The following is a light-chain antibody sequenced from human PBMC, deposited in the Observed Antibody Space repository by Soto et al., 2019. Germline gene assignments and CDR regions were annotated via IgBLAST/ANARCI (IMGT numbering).Light chain of an antibody. J-gene: IGLJ7*01. Sequence: QSVLTQPPSASGTPGQRVTISCSGSSSNIGSNYVYWYQQLPGTAPKHLIYKNNQRPSGVPDRFCGSKSGTSASLAISGLRSEDEADYYCAACDDSLSGPVFGGGTQLTVL. CDR1: SSNIGSNY. CDR2: KNN. CDR3: AACDDSLSGPV. V-gene: IGLV1-47*01.